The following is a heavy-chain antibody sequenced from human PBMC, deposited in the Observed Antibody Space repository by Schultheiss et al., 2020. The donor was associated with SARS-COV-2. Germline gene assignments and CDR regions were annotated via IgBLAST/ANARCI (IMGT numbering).Heavy chain of an antibody. CDR3: ARHSRGSRFWDVGFDI. J-gene: IGHJ4*02. Sequence: GGSLRLSCAASGFTVSSNYMSWVRQAPGKGLEWVSGISWNSGSIGYADSVKGRFTISRDNSKNTLYLQMNSLRAEDTAVYYCARHSRGSRFWDVGFDIWGQGTLVTVSS. V-gene: IGHV3-66*04. CDR1: GFTVSSNY. D-gene: IGHD3-16*01. CDR2: SWNSGSI.